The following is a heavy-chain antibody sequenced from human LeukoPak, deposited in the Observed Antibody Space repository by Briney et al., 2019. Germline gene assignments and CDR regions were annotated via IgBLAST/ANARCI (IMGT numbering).Heavy chain of an antibody. CDR1: GGSISSYY. CDR2: IYYSGST. Sequence: SETLSLTCTVSGGSISSYYWSWIRQPPGKGLEWIGYIYYSGSTNYNPSLKSRVTISVDTSKNQFSLKLSSVTAADTAVYYCASAGVRYYFDYWGQGTLVTVSS. V-gene: IGHV4-59*01. CDR3: ASAGVRYYFDY. D-gene: IGHD6-13*01. J-gene: IGHJ4*02.